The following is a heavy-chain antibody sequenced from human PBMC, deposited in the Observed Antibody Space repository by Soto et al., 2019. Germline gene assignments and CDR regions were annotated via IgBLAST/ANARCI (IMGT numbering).Heavy chain of an antibody. CDR3: ARQYYASGNFYGYIDY. CDR2: IYYSGTT. V-gene: IGHV4-39*01. CDR1: GGSISSSSYY. J-gene: IGHJ4*02. Sequence: QLQLQESGPGLVKPSETLSLTCTVSGGSISSSSYYWGWIRQPPGKGLEWIGSIYYSGTTDYNASLMRRVIISVDTSTKQFSLRLSSVTAADTAVYYCARQYYASGNFYGYIDYWGQGALVTVSS. D-gene: IGHD3-10*01.